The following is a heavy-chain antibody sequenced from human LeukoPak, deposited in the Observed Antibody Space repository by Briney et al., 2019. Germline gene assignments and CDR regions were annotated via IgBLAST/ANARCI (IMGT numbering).Heavy chain of an antibody. CDR3: AKGYYFDILSGYSSLDS. D-gene: IGHD3-9*01. CDR2: IRYDGSNR. J-gene: IGHJ4*02. V-gene: IGHV3-30*02. Sequence: PGGSLRLSCAVSGFAASGFTFSTFGMYWVRAAPGKGLEWVAFIRYDGSNRYYADSVNGRFTISRDDSKNTLYLQMNSLRAEDTAAYYCAKGYYFDILSGYSSLDSWGQGTLVTVSS. CDR1: GFTFSTFG.